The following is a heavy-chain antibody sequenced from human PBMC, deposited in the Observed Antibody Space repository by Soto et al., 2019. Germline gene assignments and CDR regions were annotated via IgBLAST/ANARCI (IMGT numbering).Heavy chain of an antibody. CDR2: IYYSGST. D-gene: IGHD3-9*01. V-gene: IGHV4-61*01. J-gene: IGHJ6*02. CDR3: ARDRRQRTYYDILTGFYYYGMDV. Sequence: SETLSLTCTVSGGSVSSGSYYWSWIRQPPEKGLEWIGYIYYSGSTNYNPSLKRRVTISVATSKNQFFLKLSSVTAAATAVHFCARDRRQRTYYDILTGFYYYGMDVWGQGTTVTVSS. CDR1: GGSVSSGSYY.